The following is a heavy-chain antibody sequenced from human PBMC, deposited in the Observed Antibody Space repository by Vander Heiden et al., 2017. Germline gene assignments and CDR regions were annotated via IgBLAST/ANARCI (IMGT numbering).Heavy chain of an antibody. J-gene: IGHJ1*01. CDR3: TRGPSGNYDS. CDR1: GFRFSDYT. D-gene: IGHD1-26*01. Sequence: EVQLVESRGGLVQPGGSLRLSCSASGFRFSDYTMNWVRQSPGKRLEWVAYISTTGSTTYYAGSVEGRFTISRDDDKKSLFLHMNSLSGEDTALYYCTRGPSGNYDSWGQGTRVIVSS. CDR2: ISTTGSTT. V-gene: IGHV3-48*04.